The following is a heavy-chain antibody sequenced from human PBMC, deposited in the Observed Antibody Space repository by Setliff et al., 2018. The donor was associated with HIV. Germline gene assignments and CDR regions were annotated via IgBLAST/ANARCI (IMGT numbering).Heavy chain of an antibody. J-gene: IGHJ5*02. D-gene: IGHD3-10*01. CDR3: ARDIKTYYYGSGNSYWFDP. V-gene: IGHV2-26*01. CDR2: IFPNDEK. Sequence: SGPTLVNPTETLTLTCTVSGFSLSNTRMGVSWIRQPPGNALEWLAHIFPNDEKSYSASLKSRVTISEDTSKSQVVLTMTNMDPVDTATYYCARDIKTYYYGSGNSYWFDPWGPGTLVTVSS. CDR1: GFSLSNTRMG.